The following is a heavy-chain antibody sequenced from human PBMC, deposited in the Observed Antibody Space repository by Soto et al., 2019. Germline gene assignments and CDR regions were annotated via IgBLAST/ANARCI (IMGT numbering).Heavy chain of an antibody. V-gene: IGHV4-31*03. CDR1: GGSISSGGYY. Sequence: PSETLSLTCTVSGGSISSGGYYWSWIRQHPGKGLEWIGYTYYSGSTYYNPSLKSRVTISVDTSKNQFSLKLSSVTAADTAVYYCARDSFVDTASAFEIWGQGTMVTVPS. CDR3: ARDSFVDTASAFEI. CDR2: TYYSGST. J-gene: IGHJ3*02. D-gene: IGHD5-18*01.